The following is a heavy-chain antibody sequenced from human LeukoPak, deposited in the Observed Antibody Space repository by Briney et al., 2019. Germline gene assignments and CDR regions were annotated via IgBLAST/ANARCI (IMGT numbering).Heavy chain of an antibody. D-gene: IGHD3-22*01. CDR2: IYSGGST. CDR3: ARWAYVSSGYYETYYFDY. J-gene: IGHJ4*02. Sequence: GGSLRLSCAASGFTVSSNYMSWVRQAPGKGLEWVSVIYSGGSTYYADSVKGRFTISRDNSKNTLYLQMNSLRAEDTAVYYCARWAYVSSGYYETYYFDYWGQGTLVTVSS. CDR1: GFTVSSNY. V-gene: IGHV3-53*01.